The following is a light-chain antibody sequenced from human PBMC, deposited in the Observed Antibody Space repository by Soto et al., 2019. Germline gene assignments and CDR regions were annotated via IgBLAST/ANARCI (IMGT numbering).Light chain of an antibody. CDR2: DAS. V-gene: IGKV3-20*01. J-gene: IGKJ1*01. CDR3: QQYAGSPRT. CDR1: QSVVTN. Sequence: EIVMTQSPATLSVSPGERATLSCRASQSVVTNLAWYQQKLGQAPRLLISDASNRAADIPDRFSGSGSGTDFTLTINRLEPEDFAVYYCQQYAGSPRTFGQGTKVDIK.